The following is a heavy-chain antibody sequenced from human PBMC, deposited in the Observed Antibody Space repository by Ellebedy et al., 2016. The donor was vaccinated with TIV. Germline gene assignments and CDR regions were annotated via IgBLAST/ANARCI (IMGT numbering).Heavy chain of an antibody. Sequence: MPSETLSLTCTVPGGSIRSEGFFWSWIRQHPGKGLELIGFSDYRGRAHYNQSLKSRLTISVDTSNNQFSLKLSSVTAADTAVYYCARDLYSGHYEGFGAFDIWGQGTLVTVSS. J-gene: IGHJ3*02. D-gene: IGHD1-26*01. CDR3: ARDLYSGHYEGFGAFDI. CDR2: SDYRGRA. V-gene: IGHV4-31*03. CDR1: GGSIRSEGFF.